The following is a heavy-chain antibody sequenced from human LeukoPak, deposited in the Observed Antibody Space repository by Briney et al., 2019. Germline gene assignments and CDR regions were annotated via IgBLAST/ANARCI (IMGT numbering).Heavy chain of an antibody. V-gene: IGHV1-2*02. J-gene: IGHJ4*02. CDR3: ARGLQTLSGYDLYYFDY. CDR1: GYTFTGYY. Sequence: ASVTVSCKASGYTFTGYYMHWVRQAPGQGLEWMGWINPNSGGTNYAQKFQGRVTMTRDTSISTAYMELSRLRSDDTAVYYCARGLQTLSGYDLYYFDYWGQGTLVTVSS. CDR2: INPNSGGT. D-gene: IGHD5-12*01.